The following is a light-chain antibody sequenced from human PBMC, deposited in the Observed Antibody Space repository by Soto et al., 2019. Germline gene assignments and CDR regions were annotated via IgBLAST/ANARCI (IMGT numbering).Light chain of an antibody. CDR3: QQANISPLS. J-gene: IGKJ4*01. V-gene: IGKV1D-12*01. CDR1: QDISSW. CDR2: EAS. Sequence: DIQMTQSPSSVSASVGDRVTITCRASQDISSWLGWYQQKPGKAPKLLIYEASSLQSGVPSRFSASGSETDFTLTISSLQPEDFAIYYCQQANISPLSVGGGTMVDSK.